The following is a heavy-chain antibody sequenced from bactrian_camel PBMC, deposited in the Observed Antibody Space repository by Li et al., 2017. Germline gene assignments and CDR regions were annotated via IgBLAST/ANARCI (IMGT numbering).Heavy chain of an antibody. D-gene: IGHD3*01. J-gene: IGHJ4*01. Sequence: HVQLVESGGGLVQPGGSLRLSCAASGFTFARYWMTWVRLAPGKGLDWVSSIADGDTYYADSVKGRFTISRDDAKNTLYLQLTSLKTEDMAMYYCAKGASVRDPDQTVSITSQVGGPRSPSP. CDR2: IADGDT. V-gene: IGHV3S6*01. CDR1: GFTFARYW.